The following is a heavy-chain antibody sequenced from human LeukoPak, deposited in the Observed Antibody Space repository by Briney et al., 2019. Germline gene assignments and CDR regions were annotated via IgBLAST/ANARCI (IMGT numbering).Heavy chain of an antibody. CDR3: ARYFTAVASTVRLDY. CDR2: INPDGTQN. CDR1: GFTFSSYW. J-gene: IGHJ4*02. D-gene: IGHD6-19*01. V-gene: IGHV3-7*03. Sequence: GGSLRLSCAASGFTFSSYWMSWVRQAPGKGLEWVATINPDGTQNYYVDSVKGRFTVSRDNAKNSLYLQMNSLRADDTAVYYCARYFTAVASTVRLDYWGQGALVTVSS.